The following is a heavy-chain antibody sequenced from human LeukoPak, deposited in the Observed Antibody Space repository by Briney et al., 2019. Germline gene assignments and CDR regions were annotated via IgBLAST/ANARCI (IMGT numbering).Heavy chain of an antibody. V-gene: IGHV3-48*03. CDR2: ISGSGSYI. Sequence: PGGSLRLSCTASGFTFSSYEMNWVRQAPGKGLEWVSYISGSGSYIYDADSVKGRFTISRDISKNTLYLQMDSLRPEDTAVYFCARGGDHNGNIRSPFDYWGQGALVTVSS. J-gene: IGHJ4*02. D-gene: IGHD5-24*01. CDR1: GFTFSSYE. CDR3: ARGGDHNGNIRSPFDY.